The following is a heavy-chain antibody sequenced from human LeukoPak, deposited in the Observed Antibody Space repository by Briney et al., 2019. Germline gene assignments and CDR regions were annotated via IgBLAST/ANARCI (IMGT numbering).Heavy chain of an antibody. J-gene: IGHJ4*02. CDR2: IHYIGNT. CDR1: GGSISSGGYY. V-gene: IGHV4-31*03. Sequence: PSQTLSLTCTVSGGSISSGGYYWSWIRQHPGKGLEWIGYIHYIGNTYYDPSLKSRFTISVDTSKNQFSLMLSSVTAADTAVYYCASSPDKGYSYGFSHFDYWGQGTLVTVSS. CDR3: ASSPDKGYSYGFSHFDY. D-gene: IGHD5-18*01.